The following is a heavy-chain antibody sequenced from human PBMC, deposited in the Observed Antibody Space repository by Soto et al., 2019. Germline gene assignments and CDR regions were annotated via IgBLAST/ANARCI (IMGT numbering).Heavy chain of an antibody. J-gene: IGHJ5*02. D-gene: IGHD3-3*01. CDR3: ARCPLNYDFCSGYSWFDP. Sequence: PGESLKISCKGSGYSFTSYWIGWVRQMPGKGLEWMGIIYPGDSDTRYSPSFQGQVTISADKSISTAYLQWSSLKASDTAMYYCARCPLNYDFCSGYSWFDPWGQGTLVTVSS. CDR2: IYPGDSDT. CDR1: GYSFTSYW. V-gene: IGHV5-51*01.